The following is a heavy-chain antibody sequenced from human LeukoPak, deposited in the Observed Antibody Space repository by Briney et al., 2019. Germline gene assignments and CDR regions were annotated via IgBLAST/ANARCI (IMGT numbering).Heavy chain of an antibody. CDR1: GFRLTFNY. CDR2: SYGGGSK. J-gene: IGHJ4*02. V-gene: IGHV3-53*05. CDR3: AKDISGSGSYYFDY. Sequence: GGSVRLSCAASGFRLTFNYITWVRQAPGKGLEWVSGSYGGGSKDYADSVKGRFTISRDNAKNSLYLQMNSLRAEDTALYYCAKDISGSGSYYFDYWGQGTLVTVSS. D-gene: IGHD3-10*01.